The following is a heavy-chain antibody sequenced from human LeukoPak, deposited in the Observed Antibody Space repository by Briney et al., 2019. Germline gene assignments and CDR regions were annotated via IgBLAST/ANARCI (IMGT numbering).Heavy chain of an antibody. CDR2: IYSGGST. Sequence: GGSLRLSCAASGFTVSSNYMSWVRQAPGEGLEWVSVIYSGGSTYYADSVKGRFTISRDNSKNTLYLQMNSLRAEDTAVYYCARVTGYSSGWAPAFDIWGRGTMVTVSS. V-gene: IGHV3-66*01. CDR3: ARVTGYSSGWAPAFDI. D-gene: IGHD6-19*01. CDR1: GFTVSSNY. J-gene: IGHJ3*02.